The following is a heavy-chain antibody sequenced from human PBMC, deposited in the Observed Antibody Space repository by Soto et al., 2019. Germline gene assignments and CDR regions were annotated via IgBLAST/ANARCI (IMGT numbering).Heavy chain of an antibody. D-gene: IGHD6-19*01. J-gene: IGHJ4*01. CDR1: GFTFTISA. CDR3: EAEMGEWLVRGNY. V-gene: IGHV1-58*01. Sequence: VKVFNKASGFTFTISAGQVVRQARVPRIEWIGGIVVGSGNTNYTQKFQERVTVTRDMATSTAYMELSSLSSEDTAVYYCEAEMGEWLVRGNYWG. CDR2: IVVGSGNT.